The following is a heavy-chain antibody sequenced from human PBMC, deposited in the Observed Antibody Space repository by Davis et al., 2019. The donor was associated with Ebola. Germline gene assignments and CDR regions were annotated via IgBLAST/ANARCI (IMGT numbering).Heavy chain of an antibody. CDR2: ISSSSSYI. D-gene: IGHD3-9*01. J-gene: IGHJ4*02. CDR3: ARGVLARRYFDWLHIDY. Sequence: GESLKISCAASGFTFSSYSMNWVRQAPGKGLEWVSSISSSSSYIYYADSVKGRFTISRHNSKNTLYLQMNSLRAEDTAVYYCARGVLARRYFDWLHIDYWGQGTLVTVSS. V-gene: IGHV3-21*04. CDR1: GFTFSSYS.